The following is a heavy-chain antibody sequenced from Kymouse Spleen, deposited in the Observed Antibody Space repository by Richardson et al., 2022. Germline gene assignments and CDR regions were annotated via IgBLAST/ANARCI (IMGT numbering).Heavy chain of an antibody. CDR3: AKDITGTTDGMDV. Sequence: EVQLVESGGGLVQPGRSLRLSCAASGFTFDDYAMHWVRQAPGKGLEWVSGISWNSGSIGYADSVKGRFTISRDNAKNSLYLQMNSLRAEDTALYYCAKDITGTTDGMDVWGQGTTVTVSS. V-gene: IGHV3-9*01. CDR1: GFTFDDYA. J-gene: IGHJ6*02. D-gene: IGHD1-7*01. CDR2: ISWNSGSI.